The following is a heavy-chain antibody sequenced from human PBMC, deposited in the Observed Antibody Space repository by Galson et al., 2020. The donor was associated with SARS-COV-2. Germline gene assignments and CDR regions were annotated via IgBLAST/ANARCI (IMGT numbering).Heavy chain of an antibody. V-gene: IGHV3-15*01. Sequence: GESLKISCAASGFTFSNAWMSWVRQAPGKGLEWVGRVKSKTDGWTTDYAAPVKGRFIISRDDSKNTLSLQMDSLKTEDTAVYYCTWTAVTLQWDFWGQGTQVTVSS. CDR1: GFTFSNAW. CDR2: VKSKTDGWTT. D-gene: IGHD4-17*01. J-gene: IGHJ4*02. CDR3: TWTAVTLQWDF.